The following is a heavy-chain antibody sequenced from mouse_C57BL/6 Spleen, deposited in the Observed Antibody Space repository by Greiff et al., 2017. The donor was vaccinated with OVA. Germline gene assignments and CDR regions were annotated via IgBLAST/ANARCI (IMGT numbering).Heavy chain of an antibody. V-gene: IGHV1-82*01. J-gene: IGHJ2*01. CDR3: ARWRETGTGY. CDR2: IYPGDGDT. CDR1: GYAFSSSW. Sequence: VQVVESGPELVKPGASVKISCKASGYAFSSSWMNWVKQRPGKGLEWIGRIYPGDGDTNYNGKFKGKATLTADKSSSTAYMQLSSLTSEDSAVYFCARWRETGTGYWGQGTTLTVSS. D-gene: IGHD4-1*01.